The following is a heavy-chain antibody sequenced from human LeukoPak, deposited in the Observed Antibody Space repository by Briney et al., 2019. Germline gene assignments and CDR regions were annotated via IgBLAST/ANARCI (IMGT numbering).Heavy chain of an antibody. CDR3: ARGDSSSWYFLGAFDI. J-gene: IGHJ3*02. CDR1: GDSVSSNSAT. Sequence: SQTLSLTCAISGDSVSSNSATWNWIRQSPSRGLEWLGRTYYRSKWYNDYAVSVKSRITINPDTSKNQFSLQLNSVTPEDTAVYYRARGDSSSWYFLGAFDIWGQGTMVTVSS. D-gene: IGHD6-13*01. CDR2: TYYRSKWYN. V-gene: IGHV6-1*01.